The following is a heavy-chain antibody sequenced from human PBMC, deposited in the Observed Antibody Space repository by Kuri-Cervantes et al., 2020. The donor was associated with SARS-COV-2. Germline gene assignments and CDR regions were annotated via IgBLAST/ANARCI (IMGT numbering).Heavy chain of an antibody. CDR1: GGSISSYY. J-gene: IGHJ5*02. D-gene: IGHD6-13*01. V-gene: IGHV4-59*01. Sequence: SETLSLTCTVSGGSISSYYWSWIRQPPGKGLEWIGYIYYSGSTNYNPSLKSRVTISVDTSKNQFSLKLSSVTAADTAVYYCARDYIAAAGRGWFDPWGQGTRVTVSS. CDR3: ARDYIAAAGRGWFDP. CDR2: IYYSGST.